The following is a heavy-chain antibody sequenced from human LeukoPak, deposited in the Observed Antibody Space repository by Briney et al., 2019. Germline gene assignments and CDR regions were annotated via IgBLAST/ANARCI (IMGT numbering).Heavy chain of an antibody. D-gene: IGHD3-3*01. CDR2: VYLDGRT. Sequence: SETLSLTCGVSGGSVTTTNWWTWVRQPPGKGLEWIGEVYLDGRTNYNPSLESRLTMSVDLSENHISLKLTSVTAADTAVYYCAREGGFYRPLDYSGQGIVVTVSS. CDR3: AREGGFYRPLDY. V-gene: IGHV4-4*02. J-gene: IGHJ4*02. CDR1: GGSVTTTNW.